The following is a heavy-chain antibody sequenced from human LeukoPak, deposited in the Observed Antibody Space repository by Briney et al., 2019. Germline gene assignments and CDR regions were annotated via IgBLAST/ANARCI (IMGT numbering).Heavy chain of an antibody. CDR3: ARGRYYYDSSGPTGRAFDI. Sequence: GASVRVSCKASGYTFTGYYMHWVRQAPGQGLEWMGRINPNSGGTNYAQKFQGRVTMTRDTSISTAYMELSRLRSDDTAVYYCARGRYYYDSSGPTGRAFDIRGQGTMVTVSS. CDR2: INPNSGGT. D-gene: IGHD3-22*01. J-gene: IGHJ3*02. CDR1: GYTFTGYY. V-gene: IGHV1-2*06.